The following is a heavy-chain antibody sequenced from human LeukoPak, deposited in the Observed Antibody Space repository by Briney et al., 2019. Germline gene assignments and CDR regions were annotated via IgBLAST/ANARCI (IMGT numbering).Heavy chain of an antibody. Sequence: GGSLRLSCSASGFIFSSYEMNWVRQAPGKGLEWVSLISSSGGNTYYADSVKGRFTISRDNSKNTLSMQMNSMRVEDTAIYYCAKDIQLSTWGLGTMVTVSS. CDR1: GFIFSSYE. CDR3: AKDIQLST. CDR2: ISSSGGNT. V-gene: IGHV3-23*01. J-gene: IGHJ3*01. D-gene: IGHD3-16*02.